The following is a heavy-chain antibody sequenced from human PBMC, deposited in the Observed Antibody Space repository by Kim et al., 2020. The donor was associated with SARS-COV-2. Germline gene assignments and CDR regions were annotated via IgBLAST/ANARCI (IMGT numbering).Heavy chain of an antibody. J-gene: IGHJ4*02. V-gene: IGHV6-1*01. CDR2: TYYRSRWFN. D-gene: IGHD3-16*01. CDR1: GDSVSSNGAA. Sequence: SQTLSLTCAISGDSVSSNGAAWNWIRQSPSKGLEWLGRTYYRSRWFNEYAVSVRSRITINPDTAKNQFSLQLDSLTPDDAAIYYCARNIWGIIDYWGQGTLVTVSS. CDR3: ARNIWGIIDY.